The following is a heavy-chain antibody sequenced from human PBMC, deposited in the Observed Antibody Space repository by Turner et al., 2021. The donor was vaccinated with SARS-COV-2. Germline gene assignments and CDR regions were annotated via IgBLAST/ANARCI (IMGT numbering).Heavy chain of an antibody. Sequence: QLQLQESGPGLVKPSVTLSLTCTVPGGSISSSSYYWAWIRQPPGKGLEWIGSIYDSGSTYYTPYLKSRATISVDTSKSQFSLKLSSVTAADTAVYYCARLPVGYYGSGSYYHYGMDVWGQGTTVTVSS. V-gene: IGHV4-39*01. CDR3: ARLPVGYYGSGSYYHYGMDV. CDR2: IYDSGST. D-gene: IGHD3-10*01. J-gene: IGHJ6*02. CDR1: GGSISSSSYY.